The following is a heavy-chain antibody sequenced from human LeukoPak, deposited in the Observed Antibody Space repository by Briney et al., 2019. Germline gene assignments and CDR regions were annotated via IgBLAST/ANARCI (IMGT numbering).Heavy chain of an antibody. CDR1: GFTFSSYS. D-gene: IGHD3-22*01. V-gene: IGHV3-21*01. J-gene: IGHJ3*02. CDR3: AGEGSPYYYDSSGYRLLAFDI. CDR2: ISSSSSYI. Sequence: GGSLRLSCAASGFTFSSYSMTWVRQAPGKGLEWVSSISSSSSYIYYADSVKGRFTISRDNAKNSLYLQMNSLRAEDTAVYYCAGEGSPYYYDSSGYRLLAFDIWGQGTMVTVSS.